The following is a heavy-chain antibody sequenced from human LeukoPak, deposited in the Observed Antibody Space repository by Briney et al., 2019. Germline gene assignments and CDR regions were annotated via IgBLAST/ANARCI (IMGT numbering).Heavy chain of an antibody. CDR1: GGSISSYY. CDR2: IYYSGST. CDR3: ARVGYYYDASGIYYFDY. J-gene: IGHJ4*02. V-gene: IGHV4-59*01. Sequence: KPSETLSLTCTVSGGSISSYYWSWIRQPPGKGLEWIGYIYYSGSTNYNPSLKSRVTVSVDTSQNQFSLQLSSVTAADTAVYYCARVGYYYDASGIYYFDYWGQGTLVTVSS. D-gene: IGHD3-22*01.